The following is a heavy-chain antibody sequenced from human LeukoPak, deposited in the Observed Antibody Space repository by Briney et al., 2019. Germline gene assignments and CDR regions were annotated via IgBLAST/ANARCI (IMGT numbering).Heavy chain of an antibody. Sequence: QPGGSLRLSCAASGFTFSIYAMSWVRPAPGKGLEWVSAISGSGGSTYYADSVKGRFIISRDNSKNTLFLQMSSLRAEDTAVYYCAKETPEGVTFDYWGQGTLVTVSS. V-gene: IGHV3-23*01. D-gene: IGHD5-18*01. J-gene: IGHJ4*02. CDR1: GFTFSIYA. CDR2: ISGSGGST. CDR3: AKETPEGVTFDY.